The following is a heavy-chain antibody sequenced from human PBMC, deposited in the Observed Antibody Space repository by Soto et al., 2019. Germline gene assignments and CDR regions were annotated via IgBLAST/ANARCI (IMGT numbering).Heavy chain of an antibody. J-gene: IGHJ4*02. CDR3: ANLPLYGSGFDC. Sequence: DVQLVESGGGLVQPGRSLRLSCAASGFTFDDYAIHWVRQAPGNGLEWVSGINWNGDATGYADSVKGRFTISRDNAKNSLYLQMNSLTTEDTAVYYCANLPLYGSGFDCWGQGTLVTVSS. D-gene: IGHD3-10*01. V-gene: IGHV3-9*01. CDR2: INWNGDAT. CDR1: GFTFDDYA.